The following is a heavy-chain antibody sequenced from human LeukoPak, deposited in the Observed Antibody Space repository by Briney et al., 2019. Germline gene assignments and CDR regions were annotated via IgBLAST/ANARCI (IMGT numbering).Heavy chain of an antibody. CDR1: GGTFSSYA. CDR3: ARDYATIFGVVINSLDY. CDR2: IIPIFGTA. V-gene: IGHV1-69*05. Sequence: GASVKVSCKXSGGTFSSYAISWVRQAPGQGLEWMGRIIPIFGTANYSQKFQGRVTITTDESTSTAYMELSGLRSEDTAVYYCARDYATIFGVVINSLDYWGQGTLVTVSS. J-gene: IGHJ4*02. D-gene: IGHD3-3*01.